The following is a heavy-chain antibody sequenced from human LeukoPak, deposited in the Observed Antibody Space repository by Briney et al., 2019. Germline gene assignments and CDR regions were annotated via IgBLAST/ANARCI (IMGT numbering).Heavy chain of an antibody. CDR2: TRASGGST. J-gene: IGHJ5*02. CDR3: ARWPYSYGP. CDR1: AFTLSTSA. V-gene: IGHV3-23*01. Sequence: GGSLRPSCVAAAFTLSTSAMSCVRHAPGRGLECVSTTRASGGSTYSAGSVKGRFTISRDNSKNTLYLQMNSLRAEETAVYYCARWPYSYGPWGQGTVVTVSS. D-gene: IGHD5-18*01.